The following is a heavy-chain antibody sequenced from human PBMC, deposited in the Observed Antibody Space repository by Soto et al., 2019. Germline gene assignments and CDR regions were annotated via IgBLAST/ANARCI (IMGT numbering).Heavy chain of an antibody. CDR1: GGTFSRHT. D-gene: IGHD4-17*01. V-gene: IGHV1-69*08. CDR3: ARPDFGDYWYFDL. J-gene: IGHJ2*01. CDR2: IIPALGTA. Sequence: QDQLVQSGAEVKKPGSSVKVSCKASGGTFSRHTFSWVRQAPGQGLEWMGRIIPALGTATYAQKFQGRVMITADESATTVYMELNNLRSEDTAVYYCARPDFGDYWYFDLWGRGTLVTVAS.